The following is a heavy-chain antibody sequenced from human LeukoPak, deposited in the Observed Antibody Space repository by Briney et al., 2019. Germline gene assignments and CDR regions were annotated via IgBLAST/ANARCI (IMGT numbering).Heavy chain of an antibody. D-gene: IGHD3-22*01. CDR1: GGSISSYY. J-gene: IGHJ4*02. V-gene: IGHV4-4*07. CDR3: ARDRPTTYYYDSSGYWIDY. Sequence: SETLSLTCTVSGGSISSYYWSWIRQPAGKGLEWIGRIYTSGSTNYNPSLKSRVTMSVDTSKNQFSLKRSSVTAADTAVYYCARDRPTTYYYDSSGYWIDYWGQGTLVTVSS. CDR2: IYTSGST.